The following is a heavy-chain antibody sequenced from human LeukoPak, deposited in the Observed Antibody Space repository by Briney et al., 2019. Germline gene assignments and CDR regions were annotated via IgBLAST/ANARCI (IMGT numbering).Heavy chain of an antibody. J-gene: IGHJ6*03. D-gene: IGHD2-2*01. V-gene: IGHV4-38-2*01. CDR2: IYHSGST. Sequence: PSETLSLTXAVSGYSISSGYYWGWIRQPPGKGLEWIGSIYHSGSTYYNPSLKSRVTISVDTSKNQFSLKLSSVTAADTAVYYCARQVPAAPPYYYYMDVWGKGTTVTVSS. CDR3: ARQVPAAPPYYYYMDV. CDR1: GYSISSGYY.